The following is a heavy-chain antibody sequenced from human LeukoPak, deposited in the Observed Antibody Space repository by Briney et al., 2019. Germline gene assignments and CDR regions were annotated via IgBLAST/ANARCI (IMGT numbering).Heavy chain of an antibody. CDR3: AKDLGYSYGRSFDH. CDR1: GLTFSSYA. V-gene: IGHV3-23*01. Sequence: PGGSLRLSCAASGLTFSSYAMSWVRQAPGKGLEWVSAISGSGGTKYADSVKGRFTISRDNSKNTLFVQVNSLRAEDTALYYCAKDLGYSYGRSFDHWGQGTLVTVSS. J-gene: IGHJ4*02. D-gene: IGHD5-18*01. CDR2: ISGSGGT.